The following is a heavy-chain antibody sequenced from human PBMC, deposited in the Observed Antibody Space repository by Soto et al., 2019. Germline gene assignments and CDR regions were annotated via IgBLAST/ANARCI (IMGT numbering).Heavy chain of an antibody. CDR1: GYSISSGYY. CDR2: IYHSGST. CDR3: AGSPPDTAMVQEDY. D-gene: IGHD5-18*01. V-gene: IGHV4-38-2*01. J-gene: IGHJ4*02. Sequence: KTSETLSLTCAVSGYSISSGYYWGWIRQPPGKGLEWIGSIYHSGSTYYNPSLKSRVTISVDTSKNQFSLKLSSVTAADTAVYYCAGSPPDTAMVQEDYWGQGTLVTVSS.